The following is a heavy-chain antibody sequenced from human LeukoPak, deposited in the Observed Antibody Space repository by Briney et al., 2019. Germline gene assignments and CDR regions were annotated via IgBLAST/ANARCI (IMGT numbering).Heavy chain of an antibody. CDR3: AGGRELLPQNDY. CDR1: GGSISSGDYY. V-gene: IGHV4-30-4*08. D-gene: IGHD1-26*01. Sequence: SQTLSLTCTVSGGSISSGDYYWSWIRQPPGKGLEWIGYIYYSGSTYYNPSLKSRVTISVDTSKNQFSLKLSSVTAADTAVYYCAGGRELLPQNDYWGQGTLVTVSS. J-gene: IGHJ4*02. CDR2: IYYSGST.